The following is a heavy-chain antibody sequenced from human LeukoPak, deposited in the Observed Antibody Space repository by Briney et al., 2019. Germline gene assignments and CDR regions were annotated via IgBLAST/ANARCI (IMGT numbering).Heavy chain of an antibody. D-gene: IGHD3-9*01. J-gene: IGHJ4*02. CDR3: ARAPYYDILTSYYYYFDY. V-gene: IGHV1-69*01. CDR1: GGTFSIYA. CDR2: IIPIFGTA. Sequence: SSVKVTCKASGGTFSIYANTRVRQAPGQGLEWMGGIIPIFGTANYAQKFQGRVTITADESTSTAYMELSSLRSEDTAVYYCARAPYYDILTSYYYYFDYWGQATVVTFSS.